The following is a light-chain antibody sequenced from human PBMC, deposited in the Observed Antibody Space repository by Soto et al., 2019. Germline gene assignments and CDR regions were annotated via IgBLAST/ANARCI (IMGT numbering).Light chain of an antibody. V-gene: IGKV3-11*01. CDR1: QSVSNS. Sequence: EIVLTQSPATLSLSPGERATLSCRASQSVSNSLAWFQQKPGQAPRLLIYDASNRATDIPARFSGSGSGTDFTLTISGLEPEDFAVYYCQQRRSWPRTFGQGTKLEIK. CDR3: QQRRSWPRT. CDR2: DAS. J-gene: IGKJ2*01.